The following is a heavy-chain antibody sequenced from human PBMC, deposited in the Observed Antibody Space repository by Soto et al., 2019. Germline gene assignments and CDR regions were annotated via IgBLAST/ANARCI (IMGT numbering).Heavy chain of an antibody. CDR1: GYTFTGSY. D-gene: IGHD1-26*01. V-gene: IGHV1-2*04. CDR2: INPNSGGT. J-gene: IGHJ3*02. CDR3: ARGVPQWVPEPAAFDI. Sequence: ASVKVSCKASGYTFTGSYMHWVRKAPGQGLEWMGWINPNSGGTNYAQKFQGWVTMTRDTSISTAYMELSRLRSDDTAVYYCARGVPQWVPEPAAFDIWGQGTMVTVSS.